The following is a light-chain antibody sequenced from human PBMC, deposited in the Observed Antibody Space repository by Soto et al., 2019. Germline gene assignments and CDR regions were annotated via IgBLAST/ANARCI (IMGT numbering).Light chain of an antibody. CDR1: QSVSSS. J-gene: IGKJ4*01. V-gene: IGKV3-11*01. CDR3: QQRSNWPLT. CDR2: DAS. Sequence: EIVLTQSPATLSLSPGERATLSCRASQSVSSSLAWYQQKPGQAPRLLIYDASNMATGIPARFSGSRSGTAFTLTISSLEPEDFAFYYGQQRSNWPLTFGGGTKVEIK.